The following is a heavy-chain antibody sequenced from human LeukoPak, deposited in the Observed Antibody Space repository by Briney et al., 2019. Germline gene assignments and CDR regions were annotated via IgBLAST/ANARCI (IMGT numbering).Heavy chain of an antibody. J-gene: IGHJ6*04. D-gene: IGHD4/OR15-4a*01. CDR3: VRVSRIDYGANPEGDV. CDR1: GGSINNYY. V-gene: IGHV4-4*07. CDR2: KSVSGHT. Sequence: SETLSLTCTISGGSINNYYWNWIRQSAGKGLEWIGRKSVSGHTNYKSSLESRITMSVDTSKNQFSLRLNSVTTADTAVYYCVRVSRIDYGANPEGDVWGKGITVIVSS.